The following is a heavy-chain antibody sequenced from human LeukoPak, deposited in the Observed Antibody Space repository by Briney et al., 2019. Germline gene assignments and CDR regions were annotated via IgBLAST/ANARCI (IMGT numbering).Heavy chain of an antibody. CDR1: GYTFTDHF. D-gene: IGHD3-22*01. V-gene: IGHV1-2*02. CDR2: INPNSGGT. CDR3: ARDAGDSSGYYYPTALDY. Sequence: ASVKVSCKASGYTFTDHFMQWVRHAPGQGLEWMGWINPNSGGTSYAQKFKGRVTMTRDTSISTAYMELSRLRSDDTAVYYCARDAGDSSGYYYPTALDYWGQGTLVTVSS. J-gene: IGHJ4*02.